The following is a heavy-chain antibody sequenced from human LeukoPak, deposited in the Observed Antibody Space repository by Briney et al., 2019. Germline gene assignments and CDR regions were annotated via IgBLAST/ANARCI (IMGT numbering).Heavy chain of an antibody. D-gene: IGHD3-3*01. CDR3: AREIRGYYAAY. CDR2: ISYDGSFQ. J-gene: IGHJ4*02. V-gene: IGHV3-30*04. Sequence: GGSRRLSCAASGFNFVNYAMHWVRQAPGKGLDWVALISYDGSFQSYADSVKGRFTISRDSSTNTVSLQMNSLRDEDTAMYYCAREIRGYYAAYWGQGILVTVSS. CDR1: GFNFVNYA.